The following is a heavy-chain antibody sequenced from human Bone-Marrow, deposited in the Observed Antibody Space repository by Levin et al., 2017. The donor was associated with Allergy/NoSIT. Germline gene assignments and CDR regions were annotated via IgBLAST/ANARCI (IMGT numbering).Heavy chain of an antibody. V-gene: IGHV2-5*02. CDR1: GFSLTTRGVG. Sequence: KMSGPTLVKPTQTLTLTCAFSGFSLTTRGVGVGWIRQPPGKALEWLALIYWDDDRRYSPSLRSRLTITKDTSKNQVVLTMTNMDPVDTATYYCAHRISTFSCSTPSCRTAYDDWGQGTLVTVSS. CDR2: IYWDDDR. CDR3: AHRISTFSCSTPSCRTAYDD. D-gene: IGHD2-15*01. J-gene: IGHJ4*01.